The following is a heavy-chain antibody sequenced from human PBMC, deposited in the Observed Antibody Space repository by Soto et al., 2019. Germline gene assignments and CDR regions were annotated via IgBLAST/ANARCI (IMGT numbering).Heavy chain of an antibody. CDR1: GFTFSNYI. CDR3: VRDLNGGFDY. Sequence: EVQLVESGGVLVQPGGSLRLSCVASGFTFSNYIMHWVRQTPGKGLVWVSRINGAATTTIYADSVKGRFTISRDNAKNTLYLQMQSLRGEDPAVYYCVRDLNGGFDYWGQGTLVTVSS. CDR2: INGAATTT. V-gene: IGHV3-74*01. J-gene: IGHJ4*02. D-gene: IGHD3-16*01.